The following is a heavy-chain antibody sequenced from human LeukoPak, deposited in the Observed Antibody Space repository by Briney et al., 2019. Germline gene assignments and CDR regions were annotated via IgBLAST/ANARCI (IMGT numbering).Heavy chain of an antibody. Sequence: ASVKVSCKASGYTFTSYDINWVRQATGQGLEWMGWISVYTGNTNYAQYLQGRVTMTTDTSTSTAYMELRSLRSDDTAVYYCARDRSRASGYSSSWYQYYYGMDVWGQGTTVTVSS. CDR2: ISVYTGNT. D-gene: IGHD6-13*01. J-gene: IGHJ6*02. CDR1: GYTFTSYD. CDR3: ARDRSRASGYSSSWYQYYYGMDV. V-gene: IGHV1-18*01.